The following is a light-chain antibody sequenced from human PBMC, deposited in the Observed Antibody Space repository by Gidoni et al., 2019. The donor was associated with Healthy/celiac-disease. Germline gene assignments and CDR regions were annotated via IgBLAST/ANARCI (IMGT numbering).Light chain of an antibody. CDR1: QSVSSN. V-gene: IGKV3-15*01. CDR2: GAS. CDR3: QQYNNWPSIT. J-gene: IGKJ5*01. Sequence: EIVMTQSPATLSVSPGERATLSCRASQSVSSNLAVYQQKPGQAPRILIYGASTSAPGIPARFSGSGSGTEFTLTISSLQSEDFAVYYCQQYNNWPSITFGQGTRLEIK.